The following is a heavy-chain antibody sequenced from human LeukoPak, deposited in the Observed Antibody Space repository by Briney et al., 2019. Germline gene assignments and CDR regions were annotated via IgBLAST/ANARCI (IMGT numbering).Heavy chain of an antibody. Sequence: SETLSLTCTVSGGSISSGGYYWSWMCQHPGKGLEWIGYIYYSGSTYYNPSLKSRVTISVDTSKNQFSLKLSSVTAADTAVYYCARVNYVSSGWGAPFDSWGQGTLVTVSS. CDR2: IYYSGST. CDR3: ARVNYVSSGWGAPFDS. D-gene: IGHD1-7*01. J-gene: IGHJ4*02. CDR1: GGSISSGGYY. V-gene: IGHV4-31*03.